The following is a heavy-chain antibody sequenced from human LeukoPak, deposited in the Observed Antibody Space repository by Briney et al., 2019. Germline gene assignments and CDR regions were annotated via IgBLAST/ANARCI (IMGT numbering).Heavy chain of an antibody. CDR3: ALGRGRGVTRNVFDI. V-gene: IGHV1-8*02. CDR1: GYTFTGYY. Sequence: ASVKVSCKASGYTFTGYYMHWVRQAPGQGLEWMGWINPNSGNTGNAHKFQGRVTMTRNTSISTAYMELSSLRSEDTAVYYCALGRGRGVTRNVFDIWGQGTTVTVSS. J-gene: IGHJ3*02. CDR2: INPNSGNT. D-gene: IGHD3-10*01.